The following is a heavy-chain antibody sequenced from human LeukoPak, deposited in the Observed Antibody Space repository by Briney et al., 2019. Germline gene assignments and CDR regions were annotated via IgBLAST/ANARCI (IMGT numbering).Heavy chain of an antibody. D-gene: IGHD6-13*01. V-gene: IGHV4-39*01. J-gene: IGHJ4*02. Sequence: SETLSLTCTVSGGSISSSSYYWGWIRQPPGKGLEWIGTIYYSGSTYYNPSLKSRVTISVDTSKNQFSLKLSSVTAADTAVYYCARRGMAAAGFFDYWGQGTLVTVSS. CDR2: IYYSGST. CDR1: GGSISSSSYY. CDR3: ARRGMAAAGFFDY.